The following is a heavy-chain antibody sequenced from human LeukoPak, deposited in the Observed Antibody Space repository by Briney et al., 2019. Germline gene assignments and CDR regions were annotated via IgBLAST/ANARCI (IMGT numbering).Heavy chain of an antibody. CDR2: ISAYNGNT. V-gene: IGHV1-18*01. CDR1: GYTFTSYG. J-gene: IGHJ5*02. D-gene: IGHD4-17*01. Sequence: GASVKVSCKASGYTFTSYGISWVRQATGQGLEWMGWISAYNGNTNYAQKLQGRVTMTTDTSTSTAYMELRSLRSDDTAVYYCARELENDYGDYGWFDPWGQGTLVTVSS. CDR3: ARELENDYGDYGWFDP.